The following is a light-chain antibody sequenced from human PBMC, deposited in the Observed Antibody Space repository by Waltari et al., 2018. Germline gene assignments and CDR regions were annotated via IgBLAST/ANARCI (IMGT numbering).Light chain of an antibody. CDR1: SSDAGGYKS. CDR2: YVF. J-gene: IGLJ2*01. V-gene: IGLV2-14*03. Sequence: QSALTQPASVSGSPGQSISISCTGISSDAGGYKSVSWYQHHPGQAPKLLIYYVFNRHSGVSNRFSGSKSGNAASLAISGLQAEDEGVYYCSSYASSPPHVVFGAGTKLTVL. CDR3: SSYASSPPHVV.